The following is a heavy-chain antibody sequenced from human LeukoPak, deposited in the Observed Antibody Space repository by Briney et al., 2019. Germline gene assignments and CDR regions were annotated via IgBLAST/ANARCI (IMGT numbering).Heavy chain of an antibody. J-gene: IGHJ6*03. CDR3: ARAAVAGRGYYYYYFDV. Sequence: SETLSLTCTVSGGSISSYHWSWIRQPPGKGLEWFGYIDYSGSNNYNPSLKSRVTISVDTSKNQFSLKLSSVTAADTAVYYCARAAVAGRGYYYYYFDVWGKGTTVTISS. D-gene: IGHD6-19*01. V-gene: IGHV4-59*01. CDR1: GGSISSYH. CDR2: IDYSGSN.